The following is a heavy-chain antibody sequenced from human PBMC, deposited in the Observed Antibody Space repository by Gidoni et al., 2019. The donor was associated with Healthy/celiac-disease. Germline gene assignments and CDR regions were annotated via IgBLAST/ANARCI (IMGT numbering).Heavy chain of an antibody. Sequence: QITLKESGPTLVKPTQTLTLPCTFSGFSLSTRGLGVGWIRQPPGKALEWLALIYWNDDKRYSPSLKSRLTITKDTSKNQVVLTMTNMDPVDTATYYCAHLLAYDFWSGYNYYFDYWGQGTLVTVSS. CDR2: IYWNDDK. D-gene: IGHD3-3*01. V-gene: IGHV2-5*01. CDR3: AHLLAYDFWSGYNYYFDY. CDR1: GFSLSTRGLG. J-gene: IGHJ4*02.